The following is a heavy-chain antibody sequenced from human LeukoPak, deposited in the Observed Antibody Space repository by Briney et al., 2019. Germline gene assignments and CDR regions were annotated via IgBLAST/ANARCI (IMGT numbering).Heavy chain of an antibody. CDR3: ARGGVVAASFAYYYSGMDV. CDR2: MNPNSGNT. J-gene: IGHJ6*02. V-gene: IGHV1-8*01. Sequence: ASVKVSCTASGYTFTSYDINWVRQATGQGLEWMGWMNPNSGNTGYAQKFQGRVTMTRNTSISTAYMELNSLRSEDTAVYCCARGGVVAASFAYYYSGMDVWGQGTTVTVSS. D-gene: IGHD2-15*01. CDR1: GYTFTSYD.